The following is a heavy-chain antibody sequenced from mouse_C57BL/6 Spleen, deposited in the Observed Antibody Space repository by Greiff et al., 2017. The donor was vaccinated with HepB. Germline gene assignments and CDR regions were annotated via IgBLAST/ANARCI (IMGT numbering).Heavy chain of an antibody. V-gene: IGHV1-64*01. CDR3: ASYGSRNYAMDY. J-gene: IGHJ4*01. D-gene: IGHD1-1*01. CDR2: IHPNSGST. Sequence: QVQLQQPGAELVKPGASVKLSCKASGYTFTSYWMHWVKQRPGQGLEWIGMIHPNSGSTNYNEKFKSKATLTVDKSSSTAYMQLSSLTSEDSAVDYCASYGSRNYAMDYWGQGTSVTVSS. CDR1: GYTFTSYW.